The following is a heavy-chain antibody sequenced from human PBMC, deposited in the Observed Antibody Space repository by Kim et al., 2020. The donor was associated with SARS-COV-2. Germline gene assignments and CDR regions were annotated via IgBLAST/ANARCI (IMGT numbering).Heavy chain of an antibody. V-gene: IGHV3-11*06. J-gene: IGHJ3*02. CDR3: ASVHAFNI. Sequence: DSVKGRFTISRDNAKNSLFLQMNSLRAEDTAVYYCASVHAFNIWGQGTMVTVSS.